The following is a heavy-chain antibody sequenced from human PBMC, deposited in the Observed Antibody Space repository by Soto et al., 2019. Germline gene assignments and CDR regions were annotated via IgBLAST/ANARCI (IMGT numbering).Heavy chain of an antibody. J-gene: IGHJ5*02. D-gene: IGHD3-22*01. Sequence: GGSLRLSCAASGFTFSSYATSWVRQAPGKGLEWVSAISGSGGSTYYADSVKGRFTISRDNSKNTLYLQMNSLRAEDTAVYYCAKDAVATYYYDSSGYSNWFDPWGQGTLVTVSS. CDR2: ISGSGGST. CDR3: AKDAVATYYYDSSGYSNWFDP. CDR1: GFTFSSYA. V-gene: IGHV3-23*01.